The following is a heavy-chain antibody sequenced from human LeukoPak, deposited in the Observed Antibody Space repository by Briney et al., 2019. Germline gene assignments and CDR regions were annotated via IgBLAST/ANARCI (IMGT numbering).Heavy chain of an antibody. Sequence: SETLSLTCAVYGGSFSGYYWSWIRQPPGKGLEWIGEINHSGSTNYNPSLKSRVTISVDTSKNQFSLKLSSVTAADTAVYYCARGGYYDSSGYYYPDYWGQGTLVTVSS. CDR1: GGSFSGYY. CDR3: ARGGYYDSSGYYYPDY. D-gene: IGHD3-22*01. J-gene: IGHJ4*02. CDR2: INHSGST. V-gene: IGHV4-34*09.